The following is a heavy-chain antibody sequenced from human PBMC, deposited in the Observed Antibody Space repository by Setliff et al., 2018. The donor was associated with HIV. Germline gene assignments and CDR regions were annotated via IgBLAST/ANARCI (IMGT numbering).Heavy chain of an antibody. V-gene: IGHV1-69*13. CDR3: ARPSDTAMVTVGYYYYGMDV. CDR1: GGTFSSYA. Sequence: SVKVSCKASGGTFSSYAISWVRQAPGQGLEWMGGIIPIFGTANYAQKFQGRVTITADESTSTAYMELSSLRSEDTAVYYCARPSDTAMVTVGYYYYGMDVWGQGTTVTVSS. J-gene: IGHJ6*02. CDR2: IIPIFGTA. D-gene: IGHD5-18*01.